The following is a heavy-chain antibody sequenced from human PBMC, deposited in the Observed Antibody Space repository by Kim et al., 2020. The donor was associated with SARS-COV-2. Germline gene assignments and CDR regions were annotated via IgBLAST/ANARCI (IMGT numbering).Heavy chain of an antibody. V-gene: IGHV3-74*01. J-gene: IGHJ3*02. CDR3: ARGILGIALDAFDI. D-gene: IGHD1-26*01. CDR2: INNDASYT. CDR1: GFTFSSYW. Sequence: GGSLRLSCAASGFTFSSYWMHWVRHVPGKGLLWVSRINNDASYTSYADSVEGRFTISRDNAKNTLYLQMNSLRAEDTADYYCARGILGIALDAFDIWGQGTMVTVSS.